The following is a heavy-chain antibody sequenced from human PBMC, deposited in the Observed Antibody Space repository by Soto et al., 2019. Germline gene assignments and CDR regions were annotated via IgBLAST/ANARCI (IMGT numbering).Heavy chain of an antibody. CDR3: AKDQYHGSTISNDY. Sequence: EVQLLESGGGLVQPGGSLRLSCAASGFTFSSYAMSWVRQAPGKGLEWVSAISGSGGSTYYADSVKGRFTISRDNSKNTKYLQMNSLRAEDTAVYYCAKDQYHGSTISNDYWGQGTLVTVSS. CDR2: ISGSGGST. J-gene: IGHJ4*02. D-gene: IGHD2-2*01. V-gene: IGHV3-23*01. CDR1: GFTFSSYA.